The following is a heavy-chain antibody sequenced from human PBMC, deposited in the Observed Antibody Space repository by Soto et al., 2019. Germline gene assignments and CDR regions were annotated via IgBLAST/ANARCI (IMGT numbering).Heavy chain of an antibody. J-gene: IGHJ4*02. CDR1: EFNVTNGH. CDR3: AGEWNGDNYFDY. V-gene: IGHV3-53*01. Sequence: ELQLVESGGGLIQPGGSLRLACAASEFNVTNGHMNWVRQAPGKGLEWVSVIFGDGNTKYGDSVKGRFTISRDTSKNTVYPQMNSLRAEDTAVYYCAGEWNGDNYFDYWDQGTLVTVSS. D-gene: IGHD1-1*01. CDR2: IFGDGNT.